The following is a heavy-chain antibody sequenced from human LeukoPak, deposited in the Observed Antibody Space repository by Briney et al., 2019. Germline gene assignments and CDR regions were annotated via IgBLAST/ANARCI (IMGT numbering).Heavy chain of an antibody. CDR1: GGTFSSYA. V-gene: IGHV1-69*01. CDR3: ARGGGDGYNLNWFDP. D-gene: IGHD5-24*01. Sequence: SVKVSCKASGGTFSSYAISWVRQAPGQGLEWMGGIIPIFGTANYAQKFQGRVTITADESTSTAYMELSSLRSEDTAVYYCARGGGDGYNLNWFDPWGQGTLVTVSS. J-gene: IGHJ5*02. CDR2: IIPIFGTA.